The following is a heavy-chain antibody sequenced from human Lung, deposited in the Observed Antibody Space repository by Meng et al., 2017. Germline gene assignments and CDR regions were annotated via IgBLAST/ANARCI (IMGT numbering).Heavy chain of an antibody. V-gene: IGHV1-3*01. CDR3: AREVPYTSGWYPQGH. CDR1: GYSFTSYA. J-gene: IGHJ4*02. Sequence: QVQLVQSGAEVKKLGASVRVFCKASGYSFTSYAMHWVRQAPGQRLEWMGWLSPVDGNTKYSQNFQGRVTITRDTSASTAYMELSSLRSEDTAVYYCAREVPYTSGWYPQGHWGQGTLVTVSS. CDR2: LSPVDGNT. D-gene: IGHD6-19*01.